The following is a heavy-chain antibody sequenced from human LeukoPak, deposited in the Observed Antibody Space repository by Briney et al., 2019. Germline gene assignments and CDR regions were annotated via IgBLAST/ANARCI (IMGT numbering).Heavy chain of an antibody. J-gene: IGHJ4*02. D-gene: IGHD3-3*01. CDR2: ISYDGSNK. V-gene: IGHV3-30-3*01. CDR1: GFTLSSYA. Sequence: GGSLRLSCAASGFTLSSYAMHWVRQAPGKGLERVAVISYDGSNKYYADSVKGRITISRDNSKNTLYLRMNSLRTEDTAVYYCAKEFLERLHLDYWGQGTLVSVSS. CDR3: AKEFLERLHLDY.